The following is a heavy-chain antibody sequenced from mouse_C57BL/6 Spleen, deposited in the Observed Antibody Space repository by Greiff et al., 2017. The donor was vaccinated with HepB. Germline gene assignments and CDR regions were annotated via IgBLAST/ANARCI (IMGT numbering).Heavy chain of an antibody. CDR2: INPSSGYT. Sequence: QVQLQQSGAELARPGASVKMSCKASGYTFTSYTMHWVKQRPGQGLEWIGYINPSSGYTKYNQKFKDKATLTADKSSSTAYMQLSSLTSEDSAVYYCARSRSVITTVANYFDYWGQGTTLTVSS. CDR1: GYTFTSYT. CDR3: ARSRSVITTVANYFDY. J-gene: IGHJ2*01. V-gene: IGHV1-4*01. D-gene: IGHD1-1*01.